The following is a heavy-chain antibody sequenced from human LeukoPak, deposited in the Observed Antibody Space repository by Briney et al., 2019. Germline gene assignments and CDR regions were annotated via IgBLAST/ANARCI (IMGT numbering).Heavy chain of an antibody. Sequence: HPGGSLRLSCAASGFTFSSYWMHWVRQAPGKGLVWVSRINSDGSSTSYADSVKGRFTISRDNAKNTLYLQMNSLRAEDTAVYYCAKEDGSSWYGVYFDYWGQGTLVTVSS. CDR2: INSDGSST. D-gene: IGHD6-13*01. CDR3: AKEDGSSWYGVYFDY. V-gene: IGHV3-74*01. J-gene: IGHJ4*02. CDR1: GFTFSSYW.